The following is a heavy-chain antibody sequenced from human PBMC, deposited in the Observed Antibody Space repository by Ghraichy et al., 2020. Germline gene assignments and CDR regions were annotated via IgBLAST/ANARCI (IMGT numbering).Heavy chain of an antibody. CDR1: GFTVSLNY. Sequence: LSLTCAASGFTVSLNYMSWVRQAPGKGLEWVSVIYSGGNAKYADSVRGRFTISRDTSNNMLYLQMNSLRGEDTAVYYCARHVTGYYYYGMNVWGQGTTVTVSS. J-gene: IGHJ6*02. CDR3: ARHVTGYYYYGMNV. D-gene: IGHD1-20*01. V-gene: IGHV3-53*01. CDR2: IYSGGNA.